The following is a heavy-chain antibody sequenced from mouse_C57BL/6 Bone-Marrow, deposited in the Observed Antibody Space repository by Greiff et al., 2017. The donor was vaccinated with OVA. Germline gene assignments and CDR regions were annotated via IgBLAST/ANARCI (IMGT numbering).Heavy chain of an antibody. CDR3: ARRVITTVVARYFDV. J-gene: IGHJ1*03. Sequence: VHVKQSGPELVKPGASVKIPCKASGYTFTDYNMDWVKQSHGKSLEWIGDINPNNGGTIYNQKFKGKATLTVDKSSSTAYMELRSLTSEDTAVYYCARRVITTVVARYFDVWGTGTTVTVSS. CDR2: INPNNGGT. CDR1: GYTFTDYN. V-gene: IGHV1-18*01. D-gene: IGHD1-1*01.